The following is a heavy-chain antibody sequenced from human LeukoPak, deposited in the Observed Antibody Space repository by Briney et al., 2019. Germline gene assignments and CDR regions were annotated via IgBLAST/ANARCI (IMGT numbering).Heavy chain of an antibody. CDR3: ARTHSSDWYYFDY. V-gene: IGHV1-2*06. Sequence: GASVKVSCKASGYTFTGCYMHWVRQAPGQGLEWMGRINPNGGGSNYAQKFQGRVTMAGDTSISTAYMELSRLRSDDTAVYYCARTHSSDWYYFDYWGQGTLVTVSS. CDR1: GYTFTGCY. CDR2: INPNGGGS. D-gene: IGHD6-19*01. J-gene: IGHJ4*02.